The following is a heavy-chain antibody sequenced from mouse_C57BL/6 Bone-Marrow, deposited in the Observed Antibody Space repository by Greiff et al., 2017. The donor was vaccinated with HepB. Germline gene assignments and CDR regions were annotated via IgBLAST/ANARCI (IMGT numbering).Heavy chain of an antibody. V-gene: IGHV3-6*01. CDR1: GYSITSGYY. CDR2: ISYDGSN. Sequence: VQLQQSGPGLVKPSQSLSLTCSVTGYSITSGYYWNWIRQFPGNKLEWMGYISYDGSNNYNPSLKNRISITRDTSKNQFFLKLNSVTTEDTATYYCARAYYRYDYAMDYWGQGTSVTVSS. D-gene: IGHD2-12*01. CDR3: ARAYYRYDYAMDY. J-gene: IGHJ4*01.